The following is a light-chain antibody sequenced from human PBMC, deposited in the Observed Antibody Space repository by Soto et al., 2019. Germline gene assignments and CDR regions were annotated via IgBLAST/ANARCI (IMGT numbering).Light chain of an antibody. CDR1: QTICCY. J-gene: IGKJ4*01. CDR3: QQSDSPPLT. CDR2: AAS. V-gene: IGKV1-39*01. Sequence: DIQLTQYPASLSASVGDRVTITCRARQTICCYLNWYQQKPGKVPELLIYAASSLHSGVPSRLSGRGSGPDFTLTSSSLQPEDFSTYYFQQSDSPPLTFGGGTKWEIK.